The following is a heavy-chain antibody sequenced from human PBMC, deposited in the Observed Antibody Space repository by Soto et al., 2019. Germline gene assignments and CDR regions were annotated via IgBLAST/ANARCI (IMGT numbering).Heavy chain of an antibody. CDR3: ARGTQGGAFDI. V-gene: IGHV1-69*01. D-gene: IGHD3-16*01. CDR2: IITLFGTG. J-gene: IGHJ3*02. Sequence: SLKVSSKASGGTFSSYGVSWVRQAPGQGLEWMGGIITLFGTGNYPQKFQGRVTITADESTSTAYMELSSLRSEDTAVYYCARGTQGGAFDIWGQGTMVTVSS. CDR1: GGTFSSYG.